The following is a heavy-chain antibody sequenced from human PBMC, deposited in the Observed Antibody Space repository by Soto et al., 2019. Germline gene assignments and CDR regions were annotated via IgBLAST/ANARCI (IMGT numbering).Heavy chain of an antibody. J-gene: IGHJ3*02. CDR1: GFSFSTYA. CDR2: ISGSGGST. V-gene: IGHV3-23*01. D-gene: IGHD4-17*01. CDR3: AHPRGYGVFDAYDI. Sequence: GGSLRLSCAASGFSFSTYAMSWVRQAPGKGLDWVSAISGSGGSTYYADSVKGRFTISRDNSINRLYLQMNSLRTEDTAVYYCAHPRGYGVFDAYDIWDQGTMVTV.